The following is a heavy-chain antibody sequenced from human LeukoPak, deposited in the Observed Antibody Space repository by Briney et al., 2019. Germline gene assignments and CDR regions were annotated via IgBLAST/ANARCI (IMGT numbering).Heavy chain of an antibody. D-gene: IGHD6-19*01. Sequence: ASVKVSCKASGYTFTGYSMHWVRQAPGQGLEWMGWINPNSGGTNYAQKFQGRVTMTRDTSISTAYMELSRLRSDDTAVYYCARVSDQGEQWLADTWGQGTLVTVSS. J-gene: IGHJ4*02. CDR2: INPNSGGT. V-gene: IGHV1-2*02. CDR1: GYTFTGYS. CDR3: ARVSDQGEQWLADT.